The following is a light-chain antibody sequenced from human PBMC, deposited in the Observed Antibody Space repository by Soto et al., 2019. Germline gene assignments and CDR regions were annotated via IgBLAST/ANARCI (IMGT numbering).Light chain of an antibody. CDR1: HSISXL. CDR3: QQYNTYSPPT. J-gene: IGKJ4*01. CDR2: DAS. Sequence: DIQLTQSPSFLSASVGDRVTITFRASHSISXLLAXYQQKPGKAPKLLIYDASSLESGVSSRFSGSGSGTEFTLTISSLQPDDFATYYCQQYNTYSPPTFGGGTKVDIK. V-gene: IGKV1-5*01.